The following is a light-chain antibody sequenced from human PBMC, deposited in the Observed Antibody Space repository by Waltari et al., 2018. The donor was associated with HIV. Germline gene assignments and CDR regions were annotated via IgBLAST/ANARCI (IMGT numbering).Light chain of an antibody. CDR1: SSDVGGYNY. J-gene: IGLJ1*01. CDR3: SSYTSSSTLYV. Sequence: QSALTQPASVSGSPGQSITISCTGTSSDVGGYNYVYWYQQHPGKAPKLMIYEVSSRPSGISNRFSGSKSGNTASLTISGLQAEDEADYYCSSYTSSSTLYVFGTGTKVTVL. CDR2: EVS. V-gene: IGLV2-14*01.